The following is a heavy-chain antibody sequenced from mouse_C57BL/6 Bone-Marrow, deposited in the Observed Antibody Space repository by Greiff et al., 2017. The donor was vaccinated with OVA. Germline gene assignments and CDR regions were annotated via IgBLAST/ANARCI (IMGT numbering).Heavy chain of an antibody. V-gene: IGHV1-55*01. Sequence: VQLQQPGAELVKPGASVKMSCKASGYTFTSYWITWVKQRPGQGLEWIGDIYPGSGSTNYNEKFKGKATLTADKSSSTAYMQLSSLTSEDSAVYFCASPGVYWGQGTSVTVSS. CDR1: GYTFTSYW. CDR2: IYPGSGST. CDR3: ASPGVY. J-gene: IGHJ4*01.